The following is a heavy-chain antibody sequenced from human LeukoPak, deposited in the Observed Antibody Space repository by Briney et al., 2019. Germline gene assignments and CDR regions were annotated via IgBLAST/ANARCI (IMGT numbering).Heavy chain of an antibody. V-gene: IGHV1-18*01. CDR3: ATDGIFSAALDY. Sequence: ASVKVSCKASGYTFTSYGISWVRQAPGQGLEWMGWISAYNGNTNYAQKLQGRVTMTRDMSTSTVYMELSSLRSEDTAVYYCATDGIFSAALDYWGQGTLVTVSS. CDR1: GYTFTSYG. D-gene: IGHD3-9*01. CDR2: ISAYNGNT. J-gene: IGHJ4*02.